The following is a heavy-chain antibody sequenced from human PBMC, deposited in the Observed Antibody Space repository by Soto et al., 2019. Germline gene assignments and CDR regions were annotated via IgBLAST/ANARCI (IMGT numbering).Heavy chain of an antibody. Sequence: PSETLSLTCTVSGGSVSSGSYYWSWIRQPPGKGLEWIGYIYYSGSTNYNPSLKSRVTISVDTSKNQFSLKLSSVTAADTAVYYCARDLSWGYCSSTSCHSTHYFDYRGQGTLVTVSS. D-gene: IGHD2-2*01. CDR1: GGSVSSGSYY. CDR2: IYYSGST. CDR3: ARDLSWGYCSSTSCHSTHYFDY. J-gene: IGHJ4*02. V-gene: IGHV4-61*01.